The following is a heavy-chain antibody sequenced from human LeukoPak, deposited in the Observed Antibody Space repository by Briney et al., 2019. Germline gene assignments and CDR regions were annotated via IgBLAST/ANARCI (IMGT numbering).Heavy chain of an antibody. D-gene: IGHD1-26*01. CDR3: ARGEWELPFDY. Sequence: SETLSLTCAVYGGSFSGYYWSWIRQPPGKGLEWIGEINHSGSTNYNPSLKSRVTISVDTSKNQFSLKLSSETAADTAVYYCARGEWELPFDYWGQGTLVTVSS. V-gene: IGHV4-34*01. CDR2: INHSGST. J-gene: IGHJ4*02. CDR1: GGSFSGYY.